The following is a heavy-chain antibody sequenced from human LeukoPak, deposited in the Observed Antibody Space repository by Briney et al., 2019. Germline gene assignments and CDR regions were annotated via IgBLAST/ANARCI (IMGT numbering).Heavy chain of an antibody. CDR3: ARDRINDSGSYDFDY. J-gene: IGHJ4*02. V-gene: IGHV3-21*01. Sequence: PGGSLRLSCAASGFTFSSYSMNWVRQAPGKGLEWVSSISSSSSYIYYADSVKGRFTISRDNAKNSLYLQMNSLRAEDTAVYYCARDRINDSGSYDFDYWGQGTLVTVSS. D-gene: IGHD1-26*01. CDR2: ISSSSSYI. CDR1: GFTFSSYS.